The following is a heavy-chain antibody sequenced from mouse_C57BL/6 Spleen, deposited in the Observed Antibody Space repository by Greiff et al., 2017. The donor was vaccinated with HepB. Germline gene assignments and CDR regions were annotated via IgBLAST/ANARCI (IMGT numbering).Heavy chain of an antibody. J-gene: IGHJ4*01. CDR1: GFNIKDDY. CDR2: IDPENGDT. Sequence: EVKLVESGAELVRPGASVKLSCTASGFNIKDDYMHWVKQRPEQGLEWIGWIDPENGDTEYASKFQGKATITADTSSNTAYLQLSSLTSEDTAVYYCTTLTFLNAMDYWGQGTSVTVSS. CDR3: TTLTFLNAMDY. D-gene: IGHD1-1*01. V-gene: IGHV14-4*01.